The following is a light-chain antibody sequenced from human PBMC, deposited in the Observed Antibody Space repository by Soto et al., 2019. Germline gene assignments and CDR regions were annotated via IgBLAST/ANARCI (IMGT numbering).Light chain of an antibody. J-gene: IGKJ4*01. CDR1: QGITSW. CDR2: AAS. V-gene: IGKV1-12*01. Sequence: DIQMTQSPYSVSASVGDRVTITCRAIQGITSWLAWYQQKPGKAPKLLIYAASSLQSGVPSRFRGSGSGTHFTLPIRSLQPEDFATYYCHQPSSFPLPFGGGTKVEIK. CDR3: HQPSSFPLP.